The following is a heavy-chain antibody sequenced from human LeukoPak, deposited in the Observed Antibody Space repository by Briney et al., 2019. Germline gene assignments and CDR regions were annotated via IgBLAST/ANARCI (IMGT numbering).Heavy chain of an antibody. J-gene: IGHJ4*02. CDR1: GFTFSSYE. Sequence: PGGSLRLSCAASGFTFSSYEMNWVRQAPGKGLEWVSYISSSGSTIYYADSVKGRFTISRDNAKNSLYLQMNSLRAEDTAVYYCARLFGGVTTYDYWGQGALVTVSS. CDR2: ISSSGSTI. D-gene: IGHD2-8*02. CDR3: ARLFGGVTTYDY. V-gene: IGHV3-48*03.